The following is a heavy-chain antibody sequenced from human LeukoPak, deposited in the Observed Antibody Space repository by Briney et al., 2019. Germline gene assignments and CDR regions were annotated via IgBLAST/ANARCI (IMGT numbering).Heavy chain of an antibody. CDR2: ITGSGTT. J-gene: IGHJ4*02. Sequence: PGGSLRLSCAASGSTFSNYGMNWVRQAPGKGLEWVSGITGSGTTYYADSVKGRFTISRDNSKNTLYLQMISLRAEDTAVYYCARTYYDILTGYNPYFDYWGQGTLVTVSS. CDR3: ARTYYDILTGYNPYFDY. CDR1: GSTFSNYG. D-gene: IGHD3-9*01. V-gene: IGHV3-23*01.